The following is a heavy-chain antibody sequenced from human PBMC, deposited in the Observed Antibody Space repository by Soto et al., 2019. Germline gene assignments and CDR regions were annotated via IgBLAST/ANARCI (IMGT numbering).Heavy chain of an antibody. D-gene: IGHD3-10*01. J-gene: IGHJ4*02. CDR3: ATHPGGGGY. CDR1: GFTVSNNY. Sequence: EVQLVESGGGLIQPGGSLRLSCAVSGFTVSNNYMSWVRQAPGKGLEGVSVIYSGGYTAYGDSVKGRFTISKDNSKNTLYLQKKSRGAHAPAVFYGATHPGGGGYWGQGTLVTVSS. V-gene: IGHV3-53*01. CDR2: IYSGGYT.